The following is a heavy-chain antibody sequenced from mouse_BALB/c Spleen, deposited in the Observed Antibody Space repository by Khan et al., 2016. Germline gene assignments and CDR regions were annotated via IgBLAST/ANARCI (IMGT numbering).Heavy chain of an antibody. CDR2: IYPGDGDT. D-gene: IGHD4-1*01. J-gene: IGHJ4*01. Sequence: QVQLKQSGAELVRPGSSVKISCKASGYAFSSYWMNWVKQRPGQGLEWIGQIYPGDGDTNYNGKFKGKATLTADKSSSTAYMQLSSLTPEDSAVYFCAKLTGTGEAMGYWGQGTSVTVAS. CDR3: AKLTGTGEAMGY. V-gene: IGHV1-80*01. CDR1: GYAFSSYW.